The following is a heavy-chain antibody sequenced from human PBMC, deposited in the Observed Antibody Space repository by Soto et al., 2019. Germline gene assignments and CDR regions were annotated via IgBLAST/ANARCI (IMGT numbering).Heavy chain of an antibody. CDR1: GYTFTSYG. V-gene: IGHV1-18*04. J-gene: IGHJ6*02. CDR3: ARVEVWIQLCLHGMDV. D-gene: IGHD5-18*01. CDR2: ISAYNGNT. Sequence: ASVKVSCKASGYTFTSYGISWVRQAPGQGLEWMGWISAYNGNTNYAQKLQGRVTMTTDTSTSTAYMELRSLRSDDTAVYYCARVEVWIQLCLHGMDVWGQGTTVTVS.